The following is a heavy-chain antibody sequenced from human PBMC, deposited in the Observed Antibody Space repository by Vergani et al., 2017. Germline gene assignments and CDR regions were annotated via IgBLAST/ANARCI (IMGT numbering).Heavy chain of an antibody. J-gene: IGHJ5*02. V-gene: IGHV3-7*01. CDR3: ARSPHEYTYGGYISQFDP. Sequence: EVQLVASGGGLVQRGGSLRLSCEASGFTFSNLWMTWVRQAPGKGLEWVANIKYDGSKKNYVDSVKGRFTISRDNAKNSLYLQMNNLRVEDTAVYFCARSPHEYTYGGYISQFDPWGQGTLVTVSS. D-gene: IGHD5-18*01. CDR1: GFTFSNLW. CDR2: IKYDGSKK.